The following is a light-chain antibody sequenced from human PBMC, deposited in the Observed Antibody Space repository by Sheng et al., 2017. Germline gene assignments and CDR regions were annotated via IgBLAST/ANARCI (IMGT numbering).Light chain of an antibody. CDR2: EVS. CDR3: SSYAVSNTFVL. J-gene: IGLJ2*01. Sequence: QSALNQPPSASGSPGQSVTISCTGTSSDVGSYNYVSWYQQHPGKAPKLLIYEVSKRPSGVPDRFSGSKFGNTASLTVSGLQAEDEADYYCSSYAVSNTFVLFGGGTKLTVL. CDR1: SSDVGSYNY. V-gene: IGLV2-8*01.